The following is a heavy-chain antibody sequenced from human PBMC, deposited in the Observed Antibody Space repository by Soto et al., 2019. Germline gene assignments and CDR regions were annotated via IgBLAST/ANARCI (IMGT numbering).Heavy chain of an antibody. J-gene: IGHJ5*02. V-gene: IGHV5-10-1*01. D-gene: IGHD6-6*01. CDR1: GYTFTSYW. Sequence: GASLKISCQGFGYTFTSYWIIWVRQLPGKGLEWMGKIDPADSYTYYSPSFEGHVTISADKSSGTVYLQWNSLKASDTAMYYCARRHSSSSAADPWGQGTLVTVS. CDR2: IDPADSYT. CDR3: ARRHSSSSAADP.